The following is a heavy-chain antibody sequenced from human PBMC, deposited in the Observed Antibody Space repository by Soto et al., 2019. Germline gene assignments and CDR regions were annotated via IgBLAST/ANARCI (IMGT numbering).Heavy chain of an antibody. J-gene: IGHJ6*02. Sequence: SETLSLTCTVSSGSMSSYYWSWVRQSPGKGLEWIGYIYYSGTICYNPSLKSRVIISVDTSKNQFSLNLRSVTAADTAVYYCARGGGPYGDYYQGMDVWGQGTTVTVSS. CDR1: SGSMSSYY. V-gene: IGHV4-59*01. CDR3: ARGGGPYGDYYQGMDV. D-gene: IGHD4-17*01. CDR2: IYYSGTI.